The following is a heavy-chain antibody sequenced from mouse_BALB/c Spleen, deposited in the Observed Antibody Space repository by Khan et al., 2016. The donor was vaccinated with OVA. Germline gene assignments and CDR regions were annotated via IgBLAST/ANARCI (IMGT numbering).Heavy chain of an antibody. CDR3: ARRGLRWDFDY. J-gene: IGHJ2*01. CDR1: GYTFINYW. V-gene: IGHV1-7*01. Sequence: QVQLKESGAELAKPGASVKMSCKTSGYTFINYWILWVKQRPGQGLGWIGYINPTTNYTEFNQNFKDKATLTADRSSSTAYMQLSSLTSEDSAVYYCARRGLRWDFDYWGQGTTLTVSS. D-gene: IGHD1-1*01. CDR2: INPTTNYT.